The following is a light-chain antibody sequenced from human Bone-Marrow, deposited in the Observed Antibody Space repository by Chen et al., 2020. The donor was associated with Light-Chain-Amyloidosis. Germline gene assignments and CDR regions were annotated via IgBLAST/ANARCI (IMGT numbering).Light chain of an antibody. J-gene: IGLJ2*01. CDR2: RDT. CDR1: DLPTKY. V-gene: IGLV3-25*03. Sequence: SYELTQPPSVSVSPGQTARITCSGDDLPTKYAYWYQQKPGQAPVLVIHRDTERPSGICGRFSGSSSWTTATLTISGVQAEDEADYHCQSADSSGTYEVIFGGGTKLTVL. CDR3: QSADSSGTYEVI.